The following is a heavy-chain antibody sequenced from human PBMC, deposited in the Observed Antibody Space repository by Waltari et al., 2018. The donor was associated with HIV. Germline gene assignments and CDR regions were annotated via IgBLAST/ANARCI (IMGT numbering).Heavy chain of an antibody. J-gene: IGHJ4*02. CDR1: AGTFISFA. CDR2: SIPIFGTA. D-gene: IGHD3-10*01. V-gene: IGHV1-69*01. CDR3: ASALSTYGSGSHDYFDY. Sequence: QVQPVLYGAVVEKPGPSIKVFCKDTAGTFISFAFRWVRQPPGPGLVWMGGSIPIFGTANYAQKFQGRVTITADESTSTAYMELSSMRSEDTAVYYCASALSTYGSGSHDYFDYWGQGTLVTVAS.